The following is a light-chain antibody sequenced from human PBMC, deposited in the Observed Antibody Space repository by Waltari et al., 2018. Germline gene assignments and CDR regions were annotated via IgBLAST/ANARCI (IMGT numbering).Light chain of an antibody. CDR1: ALPNGH. V-gene: IGLV3-25*03. CDR3: QSADSSGTYV. CDR2: KDF. Sequence: SYELTQPPSISVSPGQTARITCSRDALPNGHTHWYQHKPGQAPILVIYKDFERPSGIPERFSGSSSGTAITLTISGVQAEDEADYYCQSADSSGTYVFGTGTKGTVL. J-gene: IGLJ1*01.